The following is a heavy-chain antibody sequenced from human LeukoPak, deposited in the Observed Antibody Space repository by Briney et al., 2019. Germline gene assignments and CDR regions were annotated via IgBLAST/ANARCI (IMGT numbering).Heavy chain of an antibody. CDR3: ARGYGDDDY. D-gene: IGHD4-17*01. V-gene: IGHV1-8*03. J-gene: IGHJ4*02. CDR1: GYTFTSYD. CDR2: MSPNSGNT. Sequence: ASVKVSCKASGYTFTSYDINWVRQATGQGIEWTGWMSPNSGNTGYAQKFQGRVTITRNTSISTAYMELSSLRSEDTAVYYCARGYGDDDYWGQGTLVTVSS.